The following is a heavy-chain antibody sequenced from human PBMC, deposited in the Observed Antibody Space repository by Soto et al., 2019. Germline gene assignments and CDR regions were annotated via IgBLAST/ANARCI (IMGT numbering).Heavy chain of an antibody. CDR1: GFIFSDYA. CDR2: MGGANGDT. J-gene: IGHJ4*02. Sequence: EVQMLESGGGLVQPGGSLRLSCAASGFIFSDYAMSWVRQAPGKGLEWVAGMGGANGDTYYAESVRGRFAISRDNSKSTLFLQMNSLRAEDTAVYFCARGSVLLWFGGHFDYWGQGTLVTVSS. D-gene: IGHD3-10*01. CDR3: ARGSVLLWFGGHFDY. V-gene: IGHV3-23*01.